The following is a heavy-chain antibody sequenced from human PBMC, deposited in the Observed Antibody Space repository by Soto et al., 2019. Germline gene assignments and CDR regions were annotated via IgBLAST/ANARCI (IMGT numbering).Heavy chain of an antibody. CDR3: SRAVGDPLLHLDF. J-gene: IGHJ4*02. D-gene: IGHD2-21*02. CDR2: TDYSGNT. Sequence: QVQLQESGPGLVRPSETLSLTCTVSSDSISSYYWIWIRQSPGKGLEWIGYTDYSGNTNYNPSLKRRGTQSGDTSKNPVSLRLGSVTAAGPAVYFFSRAVGDPLLHLDFWGQGTLVTGSS. V-gene: IGHV4-59*08. CDR1: SDSISSYY.